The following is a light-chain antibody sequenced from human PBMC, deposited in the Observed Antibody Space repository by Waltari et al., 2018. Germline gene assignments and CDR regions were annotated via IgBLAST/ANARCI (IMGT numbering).Light chain of an antibody. Sequence: QSALTQPRSVSGSPGQSVTIPCTGTSNDVGGYNYVSWYQQHPDKAPKLIIYDINKRPSWVPDRFSGSKSGNTASLTISGLQAEDEADYYCCSYVGSNTYWVFGGGTKLTVL. V-gene: IGLV2-11*01. CDR3: CSYVGSNTYWV. J-gene: IGLJ3*02. CDR1: SNDVGGYNY. CDR2: DIN.